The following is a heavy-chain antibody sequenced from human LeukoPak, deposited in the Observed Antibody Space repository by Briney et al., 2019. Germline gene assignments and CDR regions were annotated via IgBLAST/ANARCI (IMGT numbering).Heavy chain of an antibody. D-gene: IGHD4-17*01. Sequence: GGSLRLSCAASGFTFSSYSMNWVRQAPGKGLEWASSISSSSSYIYCADSVRGRFTISRDNAKNSLYLQMNSLRAEDTAVYYCARGRGDLRPWGQGTLVTVSS. CDR3: ARGRGDLRP. V-gene: IGHV3-21*01. CDR2: ISSSSSYI. J-gene: IGHJ5*02. CDR1: GFTFSSYS.